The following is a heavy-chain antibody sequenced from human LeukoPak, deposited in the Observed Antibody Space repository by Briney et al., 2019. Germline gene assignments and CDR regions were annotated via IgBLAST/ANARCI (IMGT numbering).Heavy chain of an antibody. CDR3: ARTNTLDRGPITDPLDY. CDR2: IWYDGSNK. CDR1: GFAPSSSG. D-gene: IGHD3-10*01. Sequence: GGSLRLSCAASGFAPSSSGMHWVRQAPGKGLEWVAFIWYDGSNKYYADSVKGRFTISRDNSKNTLYLQMNSLRAEDTAVYFCARTNTLDRGPITDPLDYWGQGTLVTVSS. V-gene: IGHV3-33*01. J-gene: IGHJ4*02.